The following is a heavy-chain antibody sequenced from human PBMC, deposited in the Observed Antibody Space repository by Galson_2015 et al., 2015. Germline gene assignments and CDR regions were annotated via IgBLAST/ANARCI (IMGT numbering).Heavy chain of an antibody. V-gene: IGHV3-33*01. CDR1: GFTFSSYG. J-gene: IGHJ2*01. CDR2: IWYDGSNK. D-gene: IGHD3-10*01. CDR3: AREWFGEPHWYFDL. Sequence: SLRLSCAASGFTFSSYGMHWVRQAPGKGLEWLAVIWYDGSNKYYADSVKGRFTISRDNSKNTLYLQMNSLRAEDTAVYYCAREWFGEPHWYFDLWGRGTLVTVSS.